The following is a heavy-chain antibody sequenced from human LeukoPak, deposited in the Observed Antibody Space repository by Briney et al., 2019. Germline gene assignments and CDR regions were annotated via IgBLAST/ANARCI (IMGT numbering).Heavy chain of an antibody. D-gene: IGHD3-22*01. CDR1: GGSVSSGGYY. CDR3: ARAGYYYDSSGYCEV. J-gene: IGHJ4*02. Sequence: SETLSLTCTVSGGSVSSGGYYWSWIRQHPGKGLEWIGYIYYSGSTYYNPSLKSRVTISVDTSKNQFSLKLSSVTAADTAVYYCARAGYYYDSSGYCEVWGQGTLVTVSS. V-gene: IGHV4-31*03. CDR2: IYYSGST.